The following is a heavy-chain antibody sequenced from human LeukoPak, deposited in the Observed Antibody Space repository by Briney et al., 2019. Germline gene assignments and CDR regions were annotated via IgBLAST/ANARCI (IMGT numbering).Heavy chain of an antibody. CDR1: GGTFSSYA. J-gene: IGHJ4*02. CDR2: IIPIFGTA. CDR3: ARGLEPDYYGSGSYYPFDY. Sequence: ASVKVSCKASGGTFSSYAISWVRQAPGQGLEWMGGIIPIFGTANYAQKFQGRVTITADESTSTAYMELSSLRSEDTAVYYCARGLEPDYYGSGSYYPFDYWGQGTLVTVSS. D-gene: IGHD3-10*01. V-gene: IGHV1-69*01.